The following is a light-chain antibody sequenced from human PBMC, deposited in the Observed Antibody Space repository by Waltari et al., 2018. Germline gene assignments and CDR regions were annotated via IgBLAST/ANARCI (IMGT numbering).Light chain of an antibody. CDR3: CSYAGSFTLL. Sequence: QSALTQPRSVSGPPGQSVTISCPGTTSNVGCHHYFSWYQQHPGKAPKLMIYDITQPPSGVPDRFSGSKSGNTASLTISGLQADDEADYYCCSYAGSFTLLFGGGTRVTVL. J-gene: IGLJ2*01. CDR2: DIT. V-gene: IGLV2-11*01. CDR1: TSNVGCHHY.